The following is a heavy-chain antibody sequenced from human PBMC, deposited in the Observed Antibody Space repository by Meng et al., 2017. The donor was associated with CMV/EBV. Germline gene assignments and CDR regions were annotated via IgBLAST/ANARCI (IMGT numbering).Heavy chain of an antibody. D-gene: IGHD4-17*01. V-gene: IGHV3-7*02. CDR1: GLTISNYW. CDR2: IKKDGSEK. Sequence: HRVESGGGLVLPWGSLRLSCAASGLTISNYWMSWVRQAPGKGLEWVANIKKDGSEKYYVDSVKGRFSISRDNADNSLYLQMNNLRAEDTAVYYCRLGHYSQDWGQGTLVTVSS. CDR3: RLGHYSQD. J-gene: IGHJ4*02.